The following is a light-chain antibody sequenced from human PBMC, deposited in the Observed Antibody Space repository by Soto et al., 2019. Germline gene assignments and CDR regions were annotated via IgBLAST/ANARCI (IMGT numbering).Light chain of an antibody. CDR1: SSDVGGYKS. V-gene: IGLV2-14*03. CDR2: DDS. J-gene: IGLJ1*01. Sequence: QSALTQPASVSASPGQSIAISCTGTSSDVGGYKSVSWYQQHPGKAPKMMMYDDSDRPLGVSDRFSGSKSGNTASLTISGLHAEDEADYYCSSYSTTHTRVFGSGTKLTVL. CDR3: SSYSTTHTRV.